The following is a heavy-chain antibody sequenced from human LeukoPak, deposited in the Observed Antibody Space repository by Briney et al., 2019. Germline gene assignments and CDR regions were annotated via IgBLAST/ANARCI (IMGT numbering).Heavy chain of an antibody. CDR3: AREDSADAFDI. Sequence: PSETLSLTCTVSGGSISSYYWSWIRHPPGKGLEWIGYIYYSGSTNYNPSLKSRVTISVDTSKNQFSLKLSSVTAADTAVYYCAREDSADAFDIWGQGTMVTVSS. CDR1: GGSISSYY. J-gene: IGHJ3*02. CDR2: IYYSGST. V-gene: IGHV4-59*01.